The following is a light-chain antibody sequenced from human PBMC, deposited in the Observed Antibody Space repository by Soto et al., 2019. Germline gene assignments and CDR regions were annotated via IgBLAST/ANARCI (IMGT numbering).Light chain of an antibody. CDR1: QGIAPY. CDR2: ATS. CDR3: QKYNSDSLP. V-gene: IGKV1-27*01. Sequence: DVQMTQSPSSLSAFVGDRVTITCRASQGIAPYLAWFQQKPGKVPKLLIYATSTLQSGVPSRFSGSGSGTDCTLTINSLQPEDVGTYYCQKYNSDSLPFGGGTKVEIK. J-gene: IGKJ4*01.